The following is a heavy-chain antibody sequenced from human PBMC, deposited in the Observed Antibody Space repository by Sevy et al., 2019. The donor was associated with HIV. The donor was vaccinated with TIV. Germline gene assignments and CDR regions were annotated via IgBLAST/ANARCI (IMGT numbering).Heavy chain of an antibody. CDR1: GFTFSSYE. Sequence: GGSLRLSCAASGFTFSSYEMNWVRQAPGKGLEWVSYISSSGSTIYYADSVKGRFTISRDNAKNSLYLQMNSLRAEDTAVYYCARGVVGLINWFDPWGQRTLVTVSS. CDR3: ARGVVGLINWFDP. J-gene: IGHJ5*02. D-gene: IGHD2-15*01. V-gene: IGHV3-48*03. CDR2: ISSSGSTI.